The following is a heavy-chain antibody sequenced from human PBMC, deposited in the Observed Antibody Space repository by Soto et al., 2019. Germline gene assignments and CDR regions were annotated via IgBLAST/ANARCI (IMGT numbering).Heavy chain of an antibody. V-gene: IGHV1-3*01. CDR1: GYTFTSYA. Sequence: GASVKVSCKASGYTFTSYAMHWVRQAPGQRLEWMGWVNAGNGNTKYSQKFQGRVTITRDTSASTAYMELSSLRSEDTAVYYCARGYYDYVWGSYRYTGNTLDAFDIWGQGTMVTVSS. D-gene: IGHD3-16*02. J-gene: IGHJ3*02. CDR2: VNAGNGNT. CDR3: ARGYYDYVWGSYRYTGNTLDAFDI.